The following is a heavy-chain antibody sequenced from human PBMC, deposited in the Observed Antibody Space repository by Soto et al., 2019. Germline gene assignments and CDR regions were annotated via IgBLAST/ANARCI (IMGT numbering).Heavy chain of an antibody. D-gene: IGHD6-25*01. J-gene: IGHJ4*02. Sequence: SSPTLVNPTQTLTLTCTFSGFSLITSGMRVSWIRQPPGKALEWLARIGWDDDKFYSTSLKTRLATSKDTSKNQVVLTMTNMDPVDTATYYCARAYSSALFDYWGQGTLVTVSS. CDR1: GFSLITSGMR. CDR3: ARAYSSALFDY. V-gene: IGHV2-70*04. CDR2: IGWDDDK.